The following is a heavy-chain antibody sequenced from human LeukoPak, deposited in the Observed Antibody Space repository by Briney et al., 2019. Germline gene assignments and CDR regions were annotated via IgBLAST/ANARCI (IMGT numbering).Heavy chain of an antibody. Sequence: ASVKVSCKASGYTFTNYGFSWVRQAPGQGLEWMGWINAYNGNTNYAQKLQGRVTMTTVTSTNTAYMELRSLRSDDTAVYYCARRYCSGGSCYSDGYYGMDVWGQGTTVTVSS. CDR2: INAYNGNT. CDR3: ARRYCSGGSCYSDGYYGMDV. J-gene: IGHJ6*02. D-gene: IGHD2-15*01. V-gene: IGHV1-18*01. CDR1: GYTFTNYG.